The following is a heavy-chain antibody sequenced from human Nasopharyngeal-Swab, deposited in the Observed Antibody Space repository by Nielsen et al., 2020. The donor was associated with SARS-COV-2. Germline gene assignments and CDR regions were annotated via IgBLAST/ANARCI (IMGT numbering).Heavy chain of an antibody. CDR3: ARGWGSSWLYHYAMDV. V-gene: IGHV3-74*01. CDR1: GFTFSNYA. Sequence: GESLKISCAASGFTFSNYAMTWVRQAPGKGLVWVSRINSDGSSTGYADTVKGRFTISRDNAKKTLFLQMNSLRGEDTAVYYCARGWGSSWLYHYAMDVWGQGTTVTVSS. D-gene: IGHD6-13*01. J-gene: IGHJ6*02. CDR2: INSDGSST.